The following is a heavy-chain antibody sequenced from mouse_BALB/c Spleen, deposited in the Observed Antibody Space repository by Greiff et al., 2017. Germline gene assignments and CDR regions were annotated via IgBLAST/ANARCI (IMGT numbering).Heavy chain of an antibody. J-gene: IGHJ4*01. CDR2: IWAGGST. CDR3: ARDPSGNYVGYAMDY. CDR1: GFSLTSYG. D-gene: IGHD2-1*01. Sequence: VQRVESGPGLVAPSQSLSITCTVSGFSLTSYGVHWVRQPPGKGLEWLGVIWAGGSTNYNSALMSRLSISKDNSKSQVFLKMNSLQTDDTAMYYCARDPSGNYVGYAMDYWGQGTSVTVSS. V-gene: IGHV2-9*02.